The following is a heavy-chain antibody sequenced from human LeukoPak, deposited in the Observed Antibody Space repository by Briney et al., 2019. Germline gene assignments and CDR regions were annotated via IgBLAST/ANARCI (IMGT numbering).Heavy chain of an antibody. V-gene: IGHV3-23*01. J-gene: IGHJ4*02. CDR2: ISGGGVNT. CDR1: GFTXSSYA. D-gene: IGHD6-13*01. Sequence: SLRLSCXASGFTXSSYAMSWVRQAPGKGLEWVSAISGGGVNTYYADSVKGRFTISRDNSKNTLSLQMNSLRAEDTAVYYCAKTGRGPAAGTGSFFDYWGQGTLVTVSS. CDR3: AKTGRGPAAGTGSFFDY.